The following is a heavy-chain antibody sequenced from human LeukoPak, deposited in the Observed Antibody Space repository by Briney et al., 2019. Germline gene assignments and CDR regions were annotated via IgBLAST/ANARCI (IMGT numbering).Heavy chain of an antibody. D-gene: IGHD3-10*01. V-gene: IGHV3-30*03. CDR2: MSYDGKNE. Sequence: GGSLRLSCAASGFTFSDYSMHWVRQAPGKGLEWVAVMSYDGKNENYADSVKGRFSISRDYSKNTLYLQMNSLRAEDTAVYYCARDQYHYGSGTLIESFDLWGQGTMVTVSS. CDR3: ARDQYHYGSGTLIESFDL. J-gene: IGHJ3*01. CDR1: GFTFSDYS.